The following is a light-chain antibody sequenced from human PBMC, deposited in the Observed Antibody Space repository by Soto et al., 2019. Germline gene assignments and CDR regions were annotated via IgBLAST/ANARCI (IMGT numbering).Light chain of an antibody. CDR3: SSDAGSVV. CDR2: EVS. V-gene: IGLV2-8*01. CDR1: SSDVGGYNY. J-gene: IGLJ2*01. Sequence: QSALTQPPSASGSPGQSVTISCTGTSSDVGGYNYVSWYQQPPGKAPKLMIYEVSKRPSGVPDRFSGSKSGNTASLTVSGLQAEDEADYYCSSDAGSVVFGGGTKLTVL.